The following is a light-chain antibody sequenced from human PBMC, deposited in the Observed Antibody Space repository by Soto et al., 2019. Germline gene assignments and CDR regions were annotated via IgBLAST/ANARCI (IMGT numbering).Light chain of an antibody. Sequence: EIVLTQSPGTLSLSPGERATLSCRASQSVSSSSLAWYQQKPGQAPRLLIYGVSSRATGITDRFSGSGSGTVFTLTISRLEPEDFAVYYCQLRKTFGQGTKVEIK. CDR2: GVS. CDR1: QSVSSSS. V-gene: IGKV3-20*01. CDR3: QLRKT. J-gene: IGKJ1*01.